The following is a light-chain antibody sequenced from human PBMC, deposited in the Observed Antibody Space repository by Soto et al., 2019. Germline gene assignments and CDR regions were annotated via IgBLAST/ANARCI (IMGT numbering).Light chain of an antibody. V-gene: IGKV3-15*01. Sequence: EIVMTQSPATLSVSPGERATLSCRASQSVSSNLAWYQQKPGQAPRLLIYGAYTKATGIPARISGSGSGTEFTLTISSLQAEDFAVYYCQQYNNWPPLTFGGGTKVEIK. CDR2: GAY. J-gene: IGKJ4*01. CDR3: QQYNNWPPLT. CDR1: QSVSSN.